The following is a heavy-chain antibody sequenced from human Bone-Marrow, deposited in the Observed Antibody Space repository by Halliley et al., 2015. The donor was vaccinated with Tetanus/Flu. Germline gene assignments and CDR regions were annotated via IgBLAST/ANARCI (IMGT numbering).Heavy chain of an antibody. CDR1: GFTFSSYG. J-gene: IGHJ4*02. CDR2: ILYDGSDK. D-gene: IGHD3-10*01. Sequence: SLRLSCAASGFTFSSYGMHWVRQAPGTGLERVAVILYDGSDKYYADSVKGRFTISRDNSKDTIYLQMNGLRAEGTAVYYCAQVGVRGVRGVNGGRGALVVVSS. V-gene: IGHV3-30*03. CDR3: AQVGVRGVRGVN.